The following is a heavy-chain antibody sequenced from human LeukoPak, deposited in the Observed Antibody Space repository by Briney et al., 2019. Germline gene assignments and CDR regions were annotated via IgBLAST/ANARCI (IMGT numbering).Heavy chain of an antibody. V-gene: IGHV3-23*01. CDR3: AKANGYFDQ. D-gene: IGHD2-8*01. Sequence: GGSLRLSCAASGFTFSSYGMTWLRQTPAKGLEWVSAISGSGETTYYSASVKGRFTISRDNSKNTLFLQMNSLRVEDAAMYYCAKANGYFDQWGQGTLVAVSS. J-gene: IGHJ4*02. CDR2: ISGSGETT. CDR1: GFTFSSYG.